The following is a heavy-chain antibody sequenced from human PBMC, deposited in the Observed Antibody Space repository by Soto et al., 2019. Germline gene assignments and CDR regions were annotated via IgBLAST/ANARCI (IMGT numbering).Heavy chain of an antibody. CDR1: GGTFSSYA. D-gene: IGHD3-16*02. CDR2: IIPIFCTA. Sequence: QVQLVQSGAEVKKPGSSVKVSCKASGGTFSSYAISWVRHAPGQGLEWMGGIIPIFCTANYAQKFQGRVTITADESTSTAYMELSSLRSEDTAVYYCARERYVWGSYRFRAFDIWGQGTMVTVSS. J-gene: IGHJ3*02. V-gene: IGHV1-69*12. CDR3: ARERYVWGSYRFRAFDI.